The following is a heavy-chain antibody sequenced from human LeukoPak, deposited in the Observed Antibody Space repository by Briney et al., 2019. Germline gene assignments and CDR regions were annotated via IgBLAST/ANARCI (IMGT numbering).Heavy chain of an antibody. D-gene: IGHD3-22*01. Sequence: SETLSLTCTVSGGSISSYYWSWIRQHPGKGLEWIGYIYYSGSTYYNPSLKSRVTISVDTSKNQFSLKLSSVTAADTAVYYCARVPAYDSSGYYQGAFDIWGQGTMVTVSS. CDR3: ARVPAYDSSGYYQGAFDI. J-gene: IGHJ3*02. CDR1: GGSISSYY. V-gene: IGHV4-59*06. CDR2: IYYSGST.